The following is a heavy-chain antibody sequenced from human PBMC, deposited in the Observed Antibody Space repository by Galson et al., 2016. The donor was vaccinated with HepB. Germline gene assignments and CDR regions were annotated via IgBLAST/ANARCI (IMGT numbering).Heavy chain of an antibody. D-gene: IGHD6-19*01. CDR3: ARDRQWLAPYYYDRMDV. CDR1: GGSFSAYF. V-gene: IGHV4-34*01. J-gene: IGHJ6*02. Sequence: SETLSLTCAVNGGSFSAYFWTWIRQPPGKGLEWIGEIDYSGNTKYNPSLKGRFTMSVDTSKPPFSLKLSSVTAADTAVYYWARDRQWLAPYYYDRMDVWGQGTPVTVSS. CDR2: IDYSGNT.